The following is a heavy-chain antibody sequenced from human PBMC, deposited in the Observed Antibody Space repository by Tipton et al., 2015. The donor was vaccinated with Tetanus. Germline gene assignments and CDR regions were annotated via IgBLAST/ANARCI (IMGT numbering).Heavy chain of an antibody. CDR3: AKGDPGNFDS. CDR1: GYDFNNYW. D-gene: IGHD3-9*01. Sequence: VQLVQSGAEVKKPGESLKISCKASGYDFNNYWIGWVRQTPDKGLEWMAIIYPGDGDVKYSPSFQGQVTISADKSITTAYLQWSSLKASDTAIYYCAKGDPGNFDSWGQGTQVIVSS. J-gene: IGHJ4*02. V-gene: IGHV5-51*01. CDR2: IYPGDGDV.